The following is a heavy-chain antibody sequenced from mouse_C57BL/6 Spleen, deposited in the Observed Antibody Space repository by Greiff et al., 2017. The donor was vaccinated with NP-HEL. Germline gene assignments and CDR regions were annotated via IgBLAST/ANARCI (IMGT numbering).Heavy chain of an antibody. CDR3: AREAYPRAMDY. Sequence: EVKLMESEGGLVQPGSSMKLSCTASGFTFSDYYMAWVRQVPEKGLEWVANINYDGSSTYYLDSLKSRFIISRDNAKNILYLQMSSLKSEDTATYYCAREAYPRAMDYWGQGTSVTVSS. CDR2: INYDGSST. CDR1: GFTFSDYY. D-gene: IGHD2-10*01. J-gene: IGHJ4*01. V-gene: IGHV5-16*01.